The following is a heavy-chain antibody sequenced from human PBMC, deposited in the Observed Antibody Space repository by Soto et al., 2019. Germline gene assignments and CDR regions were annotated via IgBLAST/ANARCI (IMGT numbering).Heavy chain of an antibody. D-gene: IGHD2-2*01. CDR3: AKSAGDCSSTSCQYYYYYGMDV. Sequence: GGSLRLSCAASGFTFSSYAMSWVRQAPGKGLEWVSAISGSGGSTYYADSVKGRFTISRDNSKNTLYLQMNSLRAEDTAVYYCAKSAGDCSSTSCQYYYYYGMDVWGQGTTVTVSS. CDR2: ISGSGGST. V-gene: IGHV3-23*01. J-gene: IGHJ6*02. CDR1: GFTFSSYA.